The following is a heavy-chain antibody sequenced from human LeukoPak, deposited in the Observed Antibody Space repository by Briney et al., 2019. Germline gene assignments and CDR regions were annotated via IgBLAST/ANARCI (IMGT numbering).Heavy chain of an antibody. V-gene: IGHV4-4*07. CDR2: IYTSGST. J-gene: IGHJ4*02. CDR3: ASNRLAVATGAFDY. CDR1: GGSISSYY. D-gene: IGHD6-19*01. Sequence: KPSETLSLTCTVSGGSISSYYWSWIRQPAGKGLEWIGRIYTSGSTNYNPSLKSRVTMSVDTSKNQFSLKLSSVTAADTAVYYCASNRLAVATGAFDYWGQGTLVTVSS.